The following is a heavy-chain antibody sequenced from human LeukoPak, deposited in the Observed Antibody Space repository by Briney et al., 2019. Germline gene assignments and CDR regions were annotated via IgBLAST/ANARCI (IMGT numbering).Heavy chain of an antibody. Sequence: GGSLRLSCAASAFTFSRYWMTWVGQAPGKGLEWVANIKEDGSEKYYVDSVKGRFSISRDTTKNSLYLQMNSLRAEDTAVYYCARGGYTSSWYISRDYWGQGTLVTVSS. CDR3: ARGGYTSSWYISRDY. CDR1: AFTFSRYW. J-gene: IGHJ4*02. CDR2: IKEDGSEK. V-gene: IGHV3-7*01. D-gene: IGHD6-13*01.